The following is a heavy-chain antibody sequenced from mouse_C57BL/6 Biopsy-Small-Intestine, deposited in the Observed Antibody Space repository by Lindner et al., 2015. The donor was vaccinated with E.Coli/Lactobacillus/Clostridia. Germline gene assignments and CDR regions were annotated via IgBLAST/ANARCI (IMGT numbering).Heavy chain of an antibody. CDR3: ARSPYFDNYVDY. J-gene: IGHJ2*01. D-gene: IGHD2-4*01. CDR1: GYAFTNYL. V-gene: IGHV1-54*01. CDR2: INPGSGGT. Sequence: VQLQESGAELVRPGTSVKVSCRASGYAFTNYLIEWLKQRPGQGLEWIGVINPGSGGTNFNEKFKAKATLTADKSSSTAYMQLSSLTSEDSAVYFCARSPYFDNYVDYWGHGTTLIVSS.